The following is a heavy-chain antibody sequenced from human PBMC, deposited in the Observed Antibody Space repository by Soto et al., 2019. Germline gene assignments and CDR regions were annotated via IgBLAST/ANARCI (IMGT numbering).Heavy chain of an antibody. Sequence: EVHLAESGGGLVQPGGSLRLSCVASGFIFSDHWMHWVRQAPGKALVWVARINSGGTRVNYADFVKGRFTISRDNAQDTLYLQMTSLAVDDTAVYYCARVDWSGPSCFFGGTHLGQGTLVTVSS. CDR3: ARVDWSGPSCFFGGTH. V-gene: IGHV3-74*01. D-gene: IGHD3-3*01. J-gene: IGHJ4*02. CDR1: GFIFSDHW. CDR2: INSGGTRV.